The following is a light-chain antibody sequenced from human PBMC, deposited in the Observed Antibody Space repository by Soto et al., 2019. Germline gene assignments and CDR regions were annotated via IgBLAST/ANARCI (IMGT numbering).Light chain of an antibody. Sequence: AIQMTQSPSSLSASVGDRVTITCRASQGIRNDLGWFQQKPGKAPKSLIYAGSNLHSGVPSRFSGSGSGRDFTLTISGLQPDDFATYYCLQDFRYPWTFGQGTKVEI. J-gene: IGKJ1*01. CDR2: AGS. CDR1: QGIRND. V-gene: IGKV1-6*02. CDR3: LQDFRYPWT.